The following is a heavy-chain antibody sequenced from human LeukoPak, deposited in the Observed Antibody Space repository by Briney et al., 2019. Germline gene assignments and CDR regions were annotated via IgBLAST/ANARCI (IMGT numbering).Heavy chain of an antibody. D-gene: IGHD6-25*01. CDR2: ISSDGGTK. V-gene: IGHV3-30-3*01. CDR1: GFTFSNYP. CDR3: ACFGSGWYSDF. Sequence: PGGSLRLSCAASGFTFSNYPMHWVRQAPGKGLEWLAVISSDGGTKYYADSVQGRFTISRDNAKNTLYLQVNSLRAEDTAVYYCACFGSGWYSDFWGQGTLVTVSS. J-gene: IGHJ4*02.